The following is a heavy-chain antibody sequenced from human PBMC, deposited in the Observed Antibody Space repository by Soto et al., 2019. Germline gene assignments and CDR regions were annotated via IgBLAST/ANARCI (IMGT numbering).Heavy chain of an antibody. CDR2: IKEDGSEK. D-gene: IGHD2-15*01. V-gene: IGHV3-7*01. CDR1: GFTFNTYR. Sequence: SLRLSCVVSGFTFNTYRMTWVRQAPGKGLEWVANIKEDGSEKYYGDSVRGRFTISRDNAKNSLFLQIASLRAEDTAVYYCAREEPSLYCRGGSCSIPHFDYWGRGTLVTVSS. CDR3: AREEPSLYCRGGSCSIPHFDY. J-gene: IGHJ4*02.